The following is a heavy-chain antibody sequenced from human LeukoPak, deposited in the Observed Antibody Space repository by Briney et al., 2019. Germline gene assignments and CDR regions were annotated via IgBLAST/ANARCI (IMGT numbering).Heavy chain of an antibody. CDR3: ARKTPGVRAPRRGGFDY. CDR2: IYYSGST. J-gene: IGHJ4*02. D-gene: IGHD6-6*01. CDR1: GGSISSTNSY. Sequence: SETLSLTCTVSGGSISSTNSYWGWVRQPPGKGLEWIGSIYYSGSTYYNPSLRSRVAISVDTSKNHFSLKLNSVTAADTAVYFGARKTPGVRAPRRGGFDYGGQGPLVTVPS. V-gene: IGHV4-39*02.